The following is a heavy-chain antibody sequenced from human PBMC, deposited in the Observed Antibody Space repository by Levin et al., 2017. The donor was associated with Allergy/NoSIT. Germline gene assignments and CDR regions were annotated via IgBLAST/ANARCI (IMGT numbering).Heavy chain of an antibody. V-gene: IGHV1-69*13. Sequence: SVKVSCKASGGTFSSYAISWVRQAPGQGLEWMGGIIPIFGTANYAQKFQGRVTITADESTSTAYMELSSLRSEDTAVYYCASPNGTLEYFQHWGQGTLVTVSS. CDR2: IIPIFGTA. CDR3: ASPNGTLEYFQH. CDR1: GGTFSSYA. J-gene: IGHJ1*01. D-gene: IGHD1-26*01.